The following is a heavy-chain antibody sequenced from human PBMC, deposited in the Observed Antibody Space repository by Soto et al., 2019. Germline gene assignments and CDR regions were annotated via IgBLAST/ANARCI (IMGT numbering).Heavy chain of an antibody. V-gene: IGHV1-8*01. Sequence: ASVKVSCKASGCTFTSYDINWVRQATGQGLEWMGWMNPNSGNTGYAQKFQGRVTMTRNTSISTAYMELSSLRSEDTAVYYCARGGNSGYDYYYYGMDVWGQGTTVTVSS. D-gene: IGHD5-12*01. J-gene: IGHJ6*02. CDR3: ARGGNSGYDYYYYGMDV. CDR1: GCTFTSYD. CDR2: MNPNSGNT.